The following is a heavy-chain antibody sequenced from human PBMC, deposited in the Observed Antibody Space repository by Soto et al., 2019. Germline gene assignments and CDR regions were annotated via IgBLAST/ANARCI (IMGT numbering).Heavy chain of an antibody. CDR1: GFTFSSYG. Sequence: GGSLRLSCAASGFTFSSYGMHWVRQAPGKGLEWVAVIWYDGSNKYYADSVKGRFTISGDNSKNTLYLQMNSLRAEDTAVYYCARDKGLRLSYNWFDPWGQGTLVTVSS. J-gene: IGHJ5*02. CDR3: ARDKGLRLSYNWFDP. D-gene: IGHD4-17*01. V-gene: IGHV3-33*01. CDR2: IWYDGSNK.